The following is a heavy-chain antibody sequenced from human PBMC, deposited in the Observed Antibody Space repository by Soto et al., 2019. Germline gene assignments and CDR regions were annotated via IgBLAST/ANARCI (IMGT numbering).Heavy chain of an antibody. J-gene: IGHJ5*02. CDR1: GFTVSSNY. D-gene: IGHD3-22*01. CDR3: ERSVDSSDYRGGLDP. V-gene: IGHV3-66*01. CDR2: IYSGGTT. Sequence: EVQLVESGGGLVQPGGSLRLSCAASGFTVSSNYMSWVRQAPGKGLERVSVIYSGGTTYYAAAGKGRFTISRDNSKNTLYLQMNSRRAEDTAVDYCERSVDSSDYRGGLDPWGQGTLVTVSS.